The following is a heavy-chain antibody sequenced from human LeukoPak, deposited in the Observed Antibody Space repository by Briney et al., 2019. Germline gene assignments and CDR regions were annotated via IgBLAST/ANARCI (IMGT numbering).Heavy chain of an antibody. D-gene: IGHD1-26*01. J-gene: IGHJ4*02. CDR2: ILYDGSNK. CDR3: ARNFIVGATNPDY. Sequence: GGSLRLSCVVSGFTFSSYTMHWVRQAPGKGLEWVGVILYDGSNKYYADSVKGRFTISRDNSKNTLYMQMNSLRAEDTAVYYCARNFIVGATNPDYWGQGTLVTVSS. V-gene: IGHV3-30-3*01. CDR1: GFTFSSYT.